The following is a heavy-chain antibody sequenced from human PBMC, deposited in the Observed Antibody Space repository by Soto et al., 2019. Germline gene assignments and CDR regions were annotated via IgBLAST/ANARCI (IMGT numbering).Heavy chain of an antibody. V-gene: IGHV4-34*01. Sequence: QVQLQQWGAGLLKPSETLSLTCAVYGGSFSGYYWSWIHQPPGKGLEWIGEINHSGSTNYNPSLKSRVTISVDTSKNQFSLKLSSVTAADTAVYYCARGIVVVTPPSAFDIWGQGTMVTVSS. J-gene: IGHJ3*02. D-gene: IGHD2-21*02. CDR2: INHSGST. CDR1: GGSFSGYY. CDR3: ARGIVVVTPPSAFDI.